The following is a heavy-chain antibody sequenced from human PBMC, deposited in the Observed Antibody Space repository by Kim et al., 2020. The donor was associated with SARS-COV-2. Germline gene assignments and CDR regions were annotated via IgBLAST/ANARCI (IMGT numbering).Heavy chain of an antibody. J-gene: IGHJ6*02. CDR1: GFTFSSYS. Sequence: GSLRLSCAASGFTFSSYSMNWVRQAPGKGLEWVSSISSSSSYIYYADSVKGRFTISRDNAKNSLYLQMNNLRAEDTAVYYCARDKWDDYSNYYYGMDVWGQGTTVTVTS. V-gene: IGHV3-21*01. CDR2: ISSSSSYI. CDR3: ARDKWDDYSNYYYGMDV. D-gene: IGHD4-4*01.